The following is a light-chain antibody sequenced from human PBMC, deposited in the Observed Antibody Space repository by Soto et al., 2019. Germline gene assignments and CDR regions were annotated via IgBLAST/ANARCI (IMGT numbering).Light chain of an antibody. J-gene: IGKJ1*01. CDR2: GAS. V-gene: IGKV3-15*01. CDR1: QSVRTY. Sequence: VMTQSPATLSVSPGETATLSCRASQSVRTYLAWFQQKPGQAPRLLIYGASARATGVPPRCSGSGSGTDFTLTITSLRPEDFVVYYCQQYDNWPPVTFGQGTKVEF. CDR3: QQYDNWPPVT.